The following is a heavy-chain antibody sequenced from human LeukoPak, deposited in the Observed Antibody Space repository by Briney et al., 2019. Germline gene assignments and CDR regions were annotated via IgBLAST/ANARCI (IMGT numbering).Heavy chain of an antibody. J-gene: IGHJ3*02. CDR1: GGSISSYY. CDR2: IYYSGST. V-gene: IGHV4-59*01. Sequence: SETLSLTCTVSGGSISSYYWSWIRQPPGKGLEWIGYIYYSGSTNYNPSLKSRVTISVDTSKNQFSLKLSSVTAADTAVYYCARVDYVWGSYRHSGASDIWGQGTMVTVSS. CDR3: ARVDYVWGSYRHSGASDI. D-gene: IGHD3-16*02.